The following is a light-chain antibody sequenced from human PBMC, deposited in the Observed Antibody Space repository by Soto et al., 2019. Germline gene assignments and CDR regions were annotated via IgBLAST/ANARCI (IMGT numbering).Light chain of an antibody. CDR3: SSSTRSSTYL. V-gene: IGLV2-14*03. CDR1: SSDVGAYRS. Sequence: QSSLTQPASVSGTPGQSITISCTGTSSDVGAYRSVSWYQQHPDKAPILIIYEVSHRASGVPDRFSGSKSDNTASLTISGLHTEDEADYFCSSSTRSSTYLFGTGTKLTV. J-gene: IGLJ1*01. CDR2: EVS.